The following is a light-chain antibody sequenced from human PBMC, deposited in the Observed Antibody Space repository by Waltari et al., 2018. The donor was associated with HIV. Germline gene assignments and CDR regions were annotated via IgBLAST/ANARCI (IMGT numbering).Light chain of an antibody. CDR1: SNDVAGYKY. Sequence: QSALPQPASVSGSPGQSLTISCTGTSNDVAGYKYVSWYQQHPGKAPKLVIYEVSNRPSGVSNGFSGSKSGNTASLTSSGLQAEDEADYYCSSYTSSSTPVVFCGGTKLTVL. CDR2: EVS. J-gene: IGLJ2*01. V-gene: IGLV2-14*01. CDR3: SSYTSSSTPVV.